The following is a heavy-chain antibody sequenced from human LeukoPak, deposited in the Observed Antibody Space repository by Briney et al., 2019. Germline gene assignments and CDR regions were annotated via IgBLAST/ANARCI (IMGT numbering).Heavy chain of an antibody. Sequence: NPSETLSLTCSVSGGSISSYYWGWIRQPPGKGLEWVGYIYYSGSTNYNPSLKSRVTISVDTSKNQFSLKLSSVTAADTAVYYCARAKLAEYYYHGLDVWGQGTTVTVSS. CDR3: ARAKLAEYYYHGLDV. D-gene: IGHD6-19*01. CDR2: IYYSGST. CDR1: GGSISSYY. J-gene: IGHJ6*02. V-gene: IGHV4-59*01.